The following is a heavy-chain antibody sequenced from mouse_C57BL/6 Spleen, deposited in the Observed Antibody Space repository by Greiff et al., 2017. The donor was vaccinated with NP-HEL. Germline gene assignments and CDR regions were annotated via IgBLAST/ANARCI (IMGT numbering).Heavy chain of an antibody. CDR2: IDPEDGET. J-gene: IGHJ1*03. Sequence: VQLQQSGAELVKPGASVKLSCTASGFNIKDYYMHWVKQRTEQGLEWIGRIDPEDGETKYAPKFQGKATITADTSSNTAYLQLSSRTSEDTAVYYCASPAGRGYWYFDVWGTGTTVTVSS. CDR1: GFNIKDYY. V-gene: IGHV14-2*01. CDR3: ASPAGRGYWYFDV.